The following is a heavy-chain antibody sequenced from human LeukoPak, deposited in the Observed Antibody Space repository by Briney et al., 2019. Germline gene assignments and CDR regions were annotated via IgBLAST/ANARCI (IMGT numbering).Heavy chain of an antibody. Sequence: PGRSLRLSCAASGFTFSSYGMHWVRQAPGKGLEWVAVISYDGSNKYYADSVKGRFTISRDNSKNTLYLQMNSLRAEDTAVYYCATEHNTYYYGSGSQNDDYWGQGTLVTVSS. V-gene: IGHV3-30*03. CDR1: GFTFSSYG. J-gene: IGHJ4*02. D-gene: IGHD3-10*01. CDR3: ATEHNTYYYGSGSQNDDY. CDR2: ISYDGSNK.